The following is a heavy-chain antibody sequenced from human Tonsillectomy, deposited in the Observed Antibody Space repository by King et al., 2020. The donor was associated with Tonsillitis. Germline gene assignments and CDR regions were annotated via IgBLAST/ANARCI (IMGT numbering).Heavy chain of an antibody. CDR1: GYTFTSYG. Sequence: QLVQSGAEVKKPGASVKVSCKASGYTFTSYGISWVRQAPGQGLEWMGWISAYNGNTNYAQKLQGRVTMTTDTSTSTAYMELRSLRSDDTAVYYCARQWVYCSSTSCYKYGMDVWGQGTTVTVSS. CDR2: ISAYNGNT. J-gene: IGHJ6*02. D-gene: IGHD2-2*01. V-gene: IGHV1-18*04. CDR3: ARQWVYCSSTSCYKYGMDV.